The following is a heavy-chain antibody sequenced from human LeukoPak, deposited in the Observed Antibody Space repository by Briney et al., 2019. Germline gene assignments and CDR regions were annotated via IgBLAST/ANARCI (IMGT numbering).Heavy chain of an antibody. D-gene: IGHD3-9*01. CDR1: GGTFSSYA. Sequence: ASVKLSCKASGGTFSSYAISWVRQAPGQGLEWMGGIIPIFGTANYAQKFQGRVTITADESTSTAYMELCSLRSEDTAVYYCASSLRYFDWSLSSYYYYGMDVWGKGATVTVSS. V-gene: IGHV1-69*01. J-gene: IGHJ6*04. CDR2: IIPIFGTA. CDR3: ASSLRYFDWSLSSYYYYGMDV.